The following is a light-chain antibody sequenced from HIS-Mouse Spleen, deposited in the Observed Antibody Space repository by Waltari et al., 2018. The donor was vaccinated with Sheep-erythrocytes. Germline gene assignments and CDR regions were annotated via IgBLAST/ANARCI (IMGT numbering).Light chain of an antibody. CDR2: AAS. J-gene: IGKJ3*01. Sequence: TCRASQGISSYLAWYQQKPGKAPKLLIYAASTLQSGVPSRFSGSGSGTEFTLTISSLQPEDFATYYCQQLNSYLFTFGPGTKVDIK. CDR3: QQLNSYLFT. V-gene: IGKV1-9*01. CDR1: QGISSY.